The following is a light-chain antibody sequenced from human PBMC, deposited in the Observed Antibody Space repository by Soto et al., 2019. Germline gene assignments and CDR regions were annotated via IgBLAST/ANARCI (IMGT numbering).Light chain of an antibody. Sequence: QTVVTQPASVSGSPGQSITISCTGTSSDVGSYNLVSWYQQHPGKAPKLMIYEVSKRPSGVSNRFSGSKSGNTASLTISGLQAEDEADYYCCSYAGSIPYVFGTGTKLTVL. CDR3: CSYAGSIPYV. CDR1: SSDVGSYNL. J-gene: IGLJ1*01. V-gene: IGLV2-23*02. CDR2: EVS.